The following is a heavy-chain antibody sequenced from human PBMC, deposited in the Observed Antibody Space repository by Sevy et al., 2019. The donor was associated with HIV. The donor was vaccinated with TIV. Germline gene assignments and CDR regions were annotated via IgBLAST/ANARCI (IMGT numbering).Heavy chain of an antibody. V-gene: IGHV2-5*02. CDR2: IYWDDDK. J-gene: IGHJ4*02. D-gene: IGHD3-10*01. Sequence: SGPTLVNPTQTLTLTCTFSGFSLSTSGVGVGWVRQPPGKALEWLALIYWDDDKRYSPSLKSRLTITKDNSKNQVVLTMTNMDPVDTATYYCAHRLRNYGLGDEYFDYWGQGTLVTVSS. CDR3: AHRLRNYGLGDEYFDY. CDR1: GFSLSTSGVG.